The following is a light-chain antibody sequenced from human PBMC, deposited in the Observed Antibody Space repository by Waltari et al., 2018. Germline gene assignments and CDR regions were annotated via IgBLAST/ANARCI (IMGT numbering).Light chain of an antibody. CDR1: NSNIGIHY. V-gene: IGLV1-51*02. Sequence: SVLTQPPSVSAAPGQRVTISCSGSNSNIGIHYVSWYQQFQGAAPNLIIYEKNRRPPGIPDRCSGSKSDTSATLDISGLQTGDEAHYYCVTWDSSLSDGRLFGGGTKLTVL. CDR3: VTWDSSLSDGRL. CDR2: EKN. J-gene: IGLJ3*02.